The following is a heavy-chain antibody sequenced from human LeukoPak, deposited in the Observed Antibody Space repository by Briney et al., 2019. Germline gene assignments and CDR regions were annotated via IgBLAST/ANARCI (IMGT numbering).Heavy chain of an antibody. CDR1: GYSFTDYY. CDR3: ARVTLIYGSGSYYQSPLAY. V-gene: IGHV1-2*04. D-gene: IGHD3-10*01. Sequence: ASVKVSCKASGYSFTDYYMHWGRQAPGQGLEWMGWINPNSGVTNYAQKFQGWVTMTRDTSISTAYMELNRLKSDDTAVYYCARVTLIYGSGSYYQSPLAYWGQGTLVTVSS. CDR2: INPNSGVT. J-gene: IGHJ4*02.